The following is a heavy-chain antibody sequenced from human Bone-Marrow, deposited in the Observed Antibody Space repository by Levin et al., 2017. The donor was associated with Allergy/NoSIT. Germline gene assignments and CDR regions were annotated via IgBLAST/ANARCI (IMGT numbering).Heavy chain of an antibody. CDR3: ARGPQLGMWKWGNFDY. CDR1: GGSIDSSC. CDR2: IFYNGTT. D-gene: IGHD7-27*01. V-gene: IGHV4-59*01. Sequence: SQTLSLTCTVSGGSIDSSCWSWIRQPPGKGLEWIGYIFYNGTTNYSPSLKSRVSMSVDTSKNRFSLKLSSVTAADTAVYYCARGPQLGMWKWGNFDYWGQGTLGTVSS. J-gene: IGHJ4*02.